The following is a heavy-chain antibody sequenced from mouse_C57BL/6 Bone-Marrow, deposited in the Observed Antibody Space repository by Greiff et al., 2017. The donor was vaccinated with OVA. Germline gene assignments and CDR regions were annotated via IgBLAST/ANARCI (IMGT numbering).Heavy chain of an antibody. CDR3: ARVPYYYGSSPFAY. Sequence: VQLQESGAELVRPGSSVKLSCKASGYTFTSYWMDWVKQRPGQGLEWIGNIYPSDSETHYNQKFKDKATLTVDKSSSTAYMQLSSLTSEDSAVYYCARVPYYYGSSPFAYWGQGTLVTVSA. CDR1: GYTFTSYW. D-gene: IGHD1-1*01. CDR2: IYPSDSET. V-gene: IGHV1-61*01. J-gene: IGHJ3*01.